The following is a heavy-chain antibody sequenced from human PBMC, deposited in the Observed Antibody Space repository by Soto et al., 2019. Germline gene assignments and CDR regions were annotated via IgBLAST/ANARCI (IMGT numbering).Heavy chain of an antibody. CDR3: ARHDPLDSSGWYDARAFDI. D-gene: IGHD6-19*01. CDR1: GYSFTSYW. J-gene: IGHJ3*02. Sequence: GESLKISCKGSGYSFTSYWIGWVRQMPGKGLEWMGIIYPGDSDTRYSPSFQGQVTISADKTISTAYLQWSSLKASDTAMYYCARHDPLDSSGWYDARAFDIWGQGTMVTVSS. V-gene: IGHV5-51*01. CDR2: IYPGDSDT.